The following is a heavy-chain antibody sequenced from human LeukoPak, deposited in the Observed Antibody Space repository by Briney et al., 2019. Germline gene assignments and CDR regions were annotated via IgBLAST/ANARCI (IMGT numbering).Heavy chain of an antibody. J-gene: IGHJ1*01. CDR2: VRRKADGGTT. Sequence: GGSLRLSCAASGFTVSDNYMSWVRQAPGKGLEWVGFVRRKADGGTTEYAASVKGRLTISRDDSKSIAYLQMNILKTEDTAVYYCTSHGLVCSGGGCSSGYFQHWGQGTLVTVSS. CDR1: GFTVSDNY. CDR3: TSHGLVCSGGGCSSGYFQH. V-gene: IGHV3-49*04. D-gene: IGHD2-15*01.